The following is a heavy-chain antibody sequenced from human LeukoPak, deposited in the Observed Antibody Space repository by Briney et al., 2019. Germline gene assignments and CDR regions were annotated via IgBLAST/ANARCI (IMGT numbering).Heavy chain of an antibody. CDR1: GYTFTDYY. D-gene: IGHD3-9*01. Sequence: GASVKVSCKASGYTFTDYYIHWVRQAPGQGRERMGWINPNSGGTNYAQKFQGRVTMTRDTSIATTYMDLSSLISDDTAVYYCARGHDNTGYNYFDYWGQGTLVTVSS. V-gene: IGHV1-2*02. CDR2: INPNSGGT. CDR3: ARGHDNTGYNYFDY. J-gene: IGHJ4*02.